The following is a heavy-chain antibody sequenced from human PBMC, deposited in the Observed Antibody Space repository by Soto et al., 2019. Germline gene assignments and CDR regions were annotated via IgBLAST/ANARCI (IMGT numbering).Heavy chain of an antibody. CDR3: ARGPGSTAFDP. D-gene: IGHD5-18*01. CDR2: IYHSGST. J-gene: IGHJ5*02. CDR1: GYSISSDYF. Sequence: SETLSLTCAVSGYSISSDYFWGWIRQPPGKGLEWIASIYHSGSTFYNPSLKSRVTISVDMSKNQFSLKLTSVIAVDTAMYYCARGPGSTAFDPWGQGTLVTVSS. V-gene: IGHV4-38-2*01.